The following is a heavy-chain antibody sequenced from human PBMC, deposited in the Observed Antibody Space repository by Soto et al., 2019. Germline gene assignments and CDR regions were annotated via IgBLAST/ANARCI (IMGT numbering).Heavy chain of an antibody. CDR1: GFTFSDYE. V-gene: IGHV3-33*08. CDR2: IWYDGSNK. Sequence: PGGSLRLSCAASGFTFSDYEMNWVRQAPGKGLEWVAVIWYDGSNKYYADSVKGRFTISRDNSKNTLYLQMNSLRAEDTAVYYCARDGEYYDSSGYTGYWGQGTLVTVSS. J-gene: IGHJ4*02. D-gene: IGHD3-22*01. CDR3: ARDGEYYDSSGYTGY.